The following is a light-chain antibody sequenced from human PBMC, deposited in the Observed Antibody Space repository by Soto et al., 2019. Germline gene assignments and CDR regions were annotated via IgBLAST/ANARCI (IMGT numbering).Light chain of an antibody. CDR2: DAS. Sequence: EIVLTQSPGTLSLSPGERATLSCRASQSVSSSYLAWYQQKPGQAPRLLIYDASNRATGIPARFSGSWSGTDYNLTISSVEPEDFAVYYCQQRSSWPFTFGPGTKVD. J-gene: IGKJ3*01. CDR1: QSVSSSY. V-gene: IGKV3D-20*02. CDR3: QQRSSWPFT.